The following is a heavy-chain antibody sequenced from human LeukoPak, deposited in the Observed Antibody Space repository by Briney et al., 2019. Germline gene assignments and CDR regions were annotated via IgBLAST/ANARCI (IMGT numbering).Heavy chain of an antibody. CDR2: ISSSGNTI. J-gene: IGHJ4*02. V-gene: IGHV3-48*03. Sequence: HPGGSLRLSCAASGFTFSSYEMNWGRQAPGKGLEWVSYISSSGNTIYYADSVKGRFTISRDNTKNSLYLQMNSLRAEDTAVYFCARDEQSWFSGSIDYWGQGTLVTVSS. D-gene: IGHD3-10*01. CDR3: ARDEQSWFSGSIDY. CDR1: GFTFSSYE.